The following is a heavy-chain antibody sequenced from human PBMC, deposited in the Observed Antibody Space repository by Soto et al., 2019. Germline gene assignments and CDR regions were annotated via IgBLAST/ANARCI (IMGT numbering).Heavy chain of an antibody. J-gene: IGHJ6*03. CDR2: IWYDGSNK. CDR3: ASAAGSSWAFRYYYMDV. Sequence: QVQLVESGGGVVQPGRSLRLSCAASGFTFSSYGMHWVRQAPGKGLEWVAVIWYDGSNKYYADSVKGRFTISRDNSKNTLYLQMNRLRAEDTAVYYCASAAGSSWAFRYYYMDVWGKGTTVTVSS. CDR1: GFTFSSYG. V-gene: IGHV3-33*01. D-gene: IGHD6-13*01.